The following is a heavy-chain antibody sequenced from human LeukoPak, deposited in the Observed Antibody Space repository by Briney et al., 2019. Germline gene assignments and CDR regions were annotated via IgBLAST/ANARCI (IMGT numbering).Heavy chain of an antibody. V-gene: IGHV4-39*07. CDR2: IYYSGST. D-gene: IGHD3-22*01. CDR1: GGSISSSSYY. J-gene: IGHJ4*02. Sequence: ASETLSLTCTVSGGSISSSSYYWGWIRQPPGKELEWIGSIYYSGSTYYNPSLKSRVTISVDTSKNQFSLKLSSVTAADTAVYYCARSIDYYDSSGYYDYWGQGTLVTVSS. CDR3: ARSIDYYDSSGYYDY.